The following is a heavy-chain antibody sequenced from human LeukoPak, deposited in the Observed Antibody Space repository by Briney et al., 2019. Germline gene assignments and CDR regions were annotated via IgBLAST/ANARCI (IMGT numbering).Heavy chain of an antibody. Sequence: PGGSLRLSCAASGFTFSSYSMNWVRQAPGKGLEWVSSISSSSSYIYYADSVKGRFTISRDNSKNTLYLQMNSLRAEDTAVYYCAKLKYGSYCYFDYWGQGTLVTVSS. J-gene: IGHJ4*02. CDR1: GFTFSSYS. CDR3: AKLKYGSYCYFDY. CDR2: ISSSSSYI. V-gene: IGHV3-21*04. D-gene: IGHD1-26*01.